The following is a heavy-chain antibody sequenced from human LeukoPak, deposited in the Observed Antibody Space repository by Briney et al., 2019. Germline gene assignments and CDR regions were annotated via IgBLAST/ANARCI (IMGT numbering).Heavy chain of an antibody. CDR1: GFTFRNYW. D-gene: IGHD4-17*01. Sequence: PGGSLRLSCAASGFTFRNYWMTWVRQAPGKGLEWVANIEQDGSEKYYVDSLKGRFTVSRDNAKNSLYLQMNSLRGDDTAFYYCGRIAYGDYAWGQGTLVTVSS. V-gene: IGHV3-7*01. CDR3: GRIAYGDYA. CDR2: IEQDGSEK. J-gene: IGHJ4*02.